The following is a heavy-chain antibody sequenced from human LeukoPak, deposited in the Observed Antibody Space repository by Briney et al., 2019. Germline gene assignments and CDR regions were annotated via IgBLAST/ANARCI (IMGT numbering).Heavy chain of an antibody. Sequence: GASVKVSCKASGYTFTSYGISWVRQAPGQGLEWMGWISAYNGNTNYAQKLQGRVTMTTDTSTSTAYMELRSLRSDDTAVYYSARGDLEWEPDPNWFDPWGQGTLVTVSS. D-gene: IGHD1-26*01. CDR2: ISAYNGNT. V-gene: IGHV1-18*01. J-gene: IGHJ5*02. CDR3: ARGDLEWEPDPNWFDP. CDR1: GYTFTSYG.